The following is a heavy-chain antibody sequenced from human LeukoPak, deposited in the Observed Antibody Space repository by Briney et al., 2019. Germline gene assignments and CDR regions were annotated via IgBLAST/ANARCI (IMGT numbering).Heavy chain of an antibody. J-gene: IGHJ6*03. CDR3: ARVYTVMGATTVDHYHYYMDV. V-gene: IGHV4-61*09. Sequence: PLSLTCTVSGGSIRNGSDYWSWIRRHAGKGLVRFVHLYTNGTTNSNSAVKRRVTVSLNTSNNQLPLKTRTVSDAHTAIYYCARVYTVMGATTVDHYHYYMDVWGKGTTVTVSS. CDR2: LYTNGTT. D-gene: IGHD5-18*01. CDR1: GGSIRNGSDY.